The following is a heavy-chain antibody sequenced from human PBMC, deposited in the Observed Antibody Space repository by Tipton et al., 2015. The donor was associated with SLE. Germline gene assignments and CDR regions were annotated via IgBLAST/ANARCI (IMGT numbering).Heavy chain of an antibody. J-gene: IGHJ6*02. Sequence: TLSLTCAVYGGSFSGYYWSWIRQPPGKGLEWIGEINHSGSTNYNPSLKSRVTISVDTSKNQFSLKLSSVTAADTAVYYCARDRVGLWFRTNYYYYYGMDVWRQGTTVTVSS. CDR3: ARDRVGLWFRTNYYYYYGMDV. CDR2: INHSGST. D-gene: IGHD3-10*01. V-gene: IGHV4-34*01. CDR1: GGSFSGYY.